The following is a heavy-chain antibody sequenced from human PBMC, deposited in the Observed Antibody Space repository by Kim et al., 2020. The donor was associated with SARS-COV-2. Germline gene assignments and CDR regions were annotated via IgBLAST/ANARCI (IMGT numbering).Heavy chain of an antibody. J-gene: IGHJ4*02. D-gene: IGHD1-26*01. Sequence: NYAQKFQERVTITRDMSTSTAYMELSSLRSEDTAVYYCAAGSKVGATTFDYWGQGTLVTVSS. CDR3: AAGSKVGATTFDY. V-gene: IGHV1-58*01.